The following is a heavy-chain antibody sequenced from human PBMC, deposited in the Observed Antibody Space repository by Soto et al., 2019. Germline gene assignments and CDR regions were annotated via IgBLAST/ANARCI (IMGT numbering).Heavy chain of an antibody. J-gene: IGHJ6*02. V-gene: IGHV3-48*02. D-gene: IGHD3-10*01. CDR3: ARAVTWGLDV. Sequence: EVQLVESGGGLVQPGGSLRLSCAASGFTFSLYSMSWVRQAPGKGLEWVSYISRSSTGIHYADSVKGRFTISRDDATNSMHRQMNSLRDGDTAVYYWARAVTWGLDVWGQGTTVSISS. CDR2: ISRSSTGI. CDR1: GFTFSLYS.